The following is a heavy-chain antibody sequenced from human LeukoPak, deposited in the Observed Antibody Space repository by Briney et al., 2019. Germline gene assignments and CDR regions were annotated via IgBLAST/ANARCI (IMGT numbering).Heavy chain of an antibody. J-gene: IGHJ5*02. CDR3: VKDGPITGIYLCA. CDR2: ISNADAYT. Sequence: GGSLRLSCAASGFTFSSYWMSWVRQAPGKGLEWVSVISNADAYTSYTGSVKGRFTISRDNSKDTLYLQMNDLRAEDTAVYYCVKDGPITGIYLCAWGQGTLVTVSS. CDR1: GFTFSSYW. V-gene: IGHV3-23*01. D-gene: IGHD1-1*01.